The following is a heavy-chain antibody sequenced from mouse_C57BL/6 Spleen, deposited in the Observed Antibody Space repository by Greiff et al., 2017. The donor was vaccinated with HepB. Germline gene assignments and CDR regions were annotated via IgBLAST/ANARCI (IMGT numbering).Heavy chain of an antibody. V-gene: IGHV6-3*01. D-gene: IGHD1-1*01. CDR2: IRLKSDNYAT. CDR1: GFTFSNYW. J-gene: IGHJ3*01. CDR3: TGAYYYGSRGFAY. Sequence: EVHLVESGGGLVQPGGSMKLSCVASGFTFSNYWMNWVRQSPEKGLEWVAQIRLKSDNYATHYAESVKGRFTISRDDSKSSVYLQMNNLRAEDTGIYYCTGAYYYGSRGFAYWGQGTLVTVSA.